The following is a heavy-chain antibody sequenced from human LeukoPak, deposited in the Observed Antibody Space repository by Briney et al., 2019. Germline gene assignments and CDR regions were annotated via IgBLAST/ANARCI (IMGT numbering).Heavy chain of an antibody. Sequence: GGSLRLSCAASGFTFSSYAMSLVRQAPGKGLEWVSAISGSGGSTYYADSVKGRFTISRDNSKNTLYLQMNSLRAEDTAVYYCATNYDSSGYYYLLGYFDYWGQGTLVTVSS. J-gene: IGHJ4*02. CDR1: GFTFSSYA. D-gene: IGHD3-22*01. CDR2: ISGSGGST. V-gene: IGHV3-23*01. CDR3: ATNYDSSGYYYLLGYFDY.